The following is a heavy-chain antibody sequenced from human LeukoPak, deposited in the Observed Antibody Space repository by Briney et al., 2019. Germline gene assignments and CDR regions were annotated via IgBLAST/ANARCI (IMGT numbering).Heavy chain of an antibody. D-gene: IGHD3-22*01. CDR2: IYYSGST. CDR3: ARAGTMMVGYFDY. J-gene: IGHJ4*02. Sequence: PSETLSLTCTVSGGSISSGGYYWSWIRQHPGKGLEWIGYIYYSGSTYYNPSLKSRVTISVDTSKNQFSLKLSSMTAADTAVYYCARAGTMMVGYFDYWGQGTLVTVSS. CDR1: GGSISSGGYY. V-gene: IGHV4-31*03.